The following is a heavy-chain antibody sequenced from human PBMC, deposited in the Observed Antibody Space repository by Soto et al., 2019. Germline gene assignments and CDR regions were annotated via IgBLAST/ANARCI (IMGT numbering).Heavy chain of an antibody. Sequence: QVQLVQSGAEVKKPGASVKVSCKASGYTFTSYHIHWVRQAPGQGLEWMGIINPSGGSTSYAQKFQGRVTMTRDTSTGTVYMQLSSLRSEDTAVYYCARTPRAQMIVLEAATRFDYWGQGTLVTVSS. V-gene: IGHV1-46*01. CDR1: GYTFTSYH. D-gene: IGHD2-15*01. CDR3: ARTPRAQMIVLEAATRFDY. CDR2: INPSGGST. J-gene: IGHJ4*02.